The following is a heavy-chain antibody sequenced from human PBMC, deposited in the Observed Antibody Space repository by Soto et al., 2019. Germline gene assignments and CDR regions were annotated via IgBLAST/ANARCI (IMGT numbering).Heavy chain of an antibody. D-gene: IGHD3-9*01. J-gene: IGHJ5*02. V-gene: IGHV4-59*01. Sequence: SETLSLTCTVSGGSISSYYWSWIRQPPGKGLEWIGYSYYSGSTNYNPSLKSRVTISVDTSKNQFSLKLSSVTAADTAVYYGARGYFDLPNWFDPWGQGTLVTSPQ. CDR2: SYYSGST. CDR3: ARGYFDLPNWFDP. CDR1: GGSISSYY.